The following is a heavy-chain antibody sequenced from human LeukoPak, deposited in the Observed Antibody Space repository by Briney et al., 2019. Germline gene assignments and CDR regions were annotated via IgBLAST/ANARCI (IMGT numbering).Heavy chain of an antibody. CDR1: GFTFSSYA. V-gene: IGHV3-23*01. CDR2: ISGSGGST. CDR3: AGRGVVVPAAHY. J-gene: IGHJ4*02. D-gene: IGHD2-2*01. Sequence: PGGSLRLSCAASGFTFSSYAMSWVRQAPGKGLEWVSAISGSGGSTYYADSVKGRFTISRDNSKNTLYLQMNSLRAEDTAVYYCAGRGVVVPAAHYWGQGTLVTVSS.